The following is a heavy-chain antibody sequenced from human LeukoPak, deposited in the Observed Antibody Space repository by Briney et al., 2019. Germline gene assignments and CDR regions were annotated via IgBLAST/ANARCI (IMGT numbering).Heavy chain of an antibody. J-gene: IGHJ4*02. Sequence: SENLSLTCTVSGGSISSSSYYWGWIRQPPGKGLEWIGSIYYSGSTYYNPSLKSRVTISVDTSKNQFSLKLSSETAADTAVYYCARDGYNPMDYWGQGTLVTVSS. CDR1: GGSISSSSYY. CDR3: ARDGYNPMDY. V-gene: IGHV4-39*02. CDR2: IYYSGST. D-gene: IGHD5-24*01.